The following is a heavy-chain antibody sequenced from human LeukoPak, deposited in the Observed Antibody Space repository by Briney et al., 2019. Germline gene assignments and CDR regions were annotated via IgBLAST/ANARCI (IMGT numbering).Heavy chain of an antibody. J-gene: IGHJ4*02. D-gene: IGHD5-12*01. V-gene: IGHV3-74*01. Sequence: GGSLRLSCAASGFTINKYWMHWVRQAPGKGLVWVSRINIDGSSISYADSVKGRFTISRDNAKNTLYLQMNSLRVEDTAVYYCARVLVATKDCWGQGTLVTVSS. CDR2: INIDGSSI. CDR1: GFTINKYW. CDR3: ARVLVATKDC.